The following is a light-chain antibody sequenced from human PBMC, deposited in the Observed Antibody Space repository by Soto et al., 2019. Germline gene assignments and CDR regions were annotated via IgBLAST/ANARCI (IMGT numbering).Light chain of an antibody. CDR2: AAS. CDR3: QQTDSTPQT. J-gene: IGKJ1*01. V-gene: IGKV1-39*01. CDR1: QSIRNY. Sequence: DIQMTQSPSSLSASVGDRVTISCRASQSIRNYVSWYQQKPVTAPKLLIRAASTLQSGVPSRFSGSGSGTDFTLTISSLQIEDFATYFGQQTDSTPQTFGQGTNVEI.